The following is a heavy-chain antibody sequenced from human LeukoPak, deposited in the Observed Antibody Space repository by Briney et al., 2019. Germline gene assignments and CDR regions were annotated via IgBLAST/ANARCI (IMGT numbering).Heavy chain of an antibody. Sequence: SETLSLTCTVSGGSISSGGYYWSWIRQHPGKGLEWIGYIYYSGSTYYNPSLKSRVTISVDTSKNQFSLKLSPVTAADTAVYYCARLRSRDGYNYDYWGQGTLVTVSS. CDR3: ARLRSRDGYNYDY. D-gene: IGHD5-24*01. V-gene: IGHV4-31*03. J-gene: IGHJ4*02. CDR2: IYYSGST. CDR1: GGSISSGGYY.